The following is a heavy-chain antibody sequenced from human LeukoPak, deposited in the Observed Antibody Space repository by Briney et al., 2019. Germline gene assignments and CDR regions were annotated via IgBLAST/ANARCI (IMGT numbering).Heavy chain of an antibody. J-gene: IGHJ3*02. Sequence: ASVKVSCKASGYTFTNYYMHWVRQAPGQGLEWMGIINPSGGSTSYAQMFQGRVTMTRDTSTSTVYMELSSLRSEDTAVYYCARVSVGSTYFRAFDIWGQGTMVTVSS. CDR2: INPSGGST. V-gene: IGHV1-46*01. CDR3: ARVSVGSTYFRAFDI. CDR1: GYTFTNYY. D-gene: IGHD1-26*01.